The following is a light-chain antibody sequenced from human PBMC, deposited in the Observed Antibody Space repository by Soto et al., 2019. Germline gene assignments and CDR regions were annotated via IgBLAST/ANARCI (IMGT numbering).Light chain of an antibody. CDR3: PQYDNAPQT. J-gene: IGKJ2*01. V-gene: IGKV3D-15*02. Sequence: EIVMTQSTATLSVSPWERATLSCRASQTINNNLAWYQQKPGQAPRLLIYAASIRAPGIPDKFSGTGSGTDYSLTIDRLEPEDSAVYYCPQYDNAPQTFGQGSKVDI. CDR2: AAS. CDR1: QTINNN.